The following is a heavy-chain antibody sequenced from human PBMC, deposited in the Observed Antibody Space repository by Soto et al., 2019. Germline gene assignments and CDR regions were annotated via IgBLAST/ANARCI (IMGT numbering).Heavy chain of an antibody. CDR3: ARDGEGY. CDR1: GFSFSNYG. V-gene: IGHV3-30*03. CDR2: ISSDGSNN. Sequence: QVQLVESGGGVVPPGRSLRLSCAASGFSFSNYGMHWVRQAPGEGLEWVAVISSDGSNNYYGDSVKGRFTISRDNSKNTVYLQMSSVRDEDTAVYYCARDGEGYWGQGTLVTVSS. D-gene: IGHD2-21*01. J-gene: IGHJ4*02.